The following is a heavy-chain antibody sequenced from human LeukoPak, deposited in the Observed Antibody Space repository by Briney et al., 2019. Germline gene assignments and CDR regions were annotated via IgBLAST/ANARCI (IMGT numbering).Heavy chain of an antibody. CDR3: ARDTYYYNNYTSWSDVFDI. J-gene: IGHJ3*02. Sequence: PSETLSLTCTVSGGSISSYYWSWIRQPPGKGLEWIGYIYYSGSTNYNPSLKSRVTISVDTSKNQFSLKLSSVTAADTALYYCARDTYYYNNYTSWSDVFDIWGQGTMVTVSS. CDR1: GGSISSYY. D-gene: IGHD3-22*01. V-gene: IGHV4-59*01. CDR2: IYYSGST.